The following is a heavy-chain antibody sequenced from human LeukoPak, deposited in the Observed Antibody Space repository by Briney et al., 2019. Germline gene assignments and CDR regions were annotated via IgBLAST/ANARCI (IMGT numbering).Heavy chain of an antibody. V-gene: IGHV1-69*13. D-gene: IGHD3-10*01. CDR1: GGTFSGYA. CDR3: ARRSLGGSGSYYNVPYFDY. CDR2: IIPIFGTA. J-gene: IGHJ4*02. Sequence: SVKVSCKASGGTFSGYAISWVRQAPGQGLEWMGGIIPIFGTANYAQKFQGRVTITADESTSTAYMELSSLRSEDTAVYYCARRSLGGSGSYYNVPYFDYWGQGTLVTVSS.